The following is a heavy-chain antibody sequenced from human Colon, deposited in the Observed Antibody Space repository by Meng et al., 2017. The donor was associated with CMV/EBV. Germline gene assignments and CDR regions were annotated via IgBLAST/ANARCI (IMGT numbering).Heavy chain of an antibody. CDR3: ARDGSSYDFWSSYYTGQFWFDP. Sequence: GISWVRQAPGRELEWMGWIGAYNGNTNYAQKLQGRVAMTTDTSTSTDYMELRSLRSDNTAVYYCARDGSSYDFWSSYYTGQFWFDPWGQGTLVTVSS. CDR1: G. CDR2: IGAYNGNT. J-gene: IGHJ5*02. D-gene: IGHD3-3*01. V-gene: IGHV1-18*01.